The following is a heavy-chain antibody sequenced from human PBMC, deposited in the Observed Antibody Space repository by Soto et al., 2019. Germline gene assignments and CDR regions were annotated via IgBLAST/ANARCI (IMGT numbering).Heavy chain of an antibody. D-gene: IGHD5-12*01. CDR1: GGSISNYY. Sequence: QVQLQESGPGLVKPSETLSLTCTVSGGSISNYYWSWIRQPPGKGLEWIGYSDYSGNTNYNPSLKSRVTISVDTSKNQLSLELNSVTAADTAVYYCARARSGFELTFLWWGQGILVTVSS. CDR2: SDYSGNT. CDR3: ARARSGFELTFLW. V-gene: IGHV4-59*01. J-gene: IGHJ4*02.